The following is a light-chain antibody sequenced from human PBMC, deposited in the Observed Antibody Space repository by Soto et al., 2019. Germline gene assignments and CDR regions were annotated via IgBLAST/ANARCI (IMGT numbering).Light chain of an antibody. J-gene: IGLJ2*01. V-gene: IGLV1-40*01. Sequence: QSVLTQPPSVSGAPGQRVTISCTGSSSNIGAGYDVHWYQQLPGTAPKLLIYGNSNRPSGVSDRFSGSKSGTSASLAITGLQAEDDAYYYCQSYDSSLVVFGGGTKLTVL. CDR1: SSNIGAGYD. CDR3: QSYDSSLVV. CDR2: GNS.